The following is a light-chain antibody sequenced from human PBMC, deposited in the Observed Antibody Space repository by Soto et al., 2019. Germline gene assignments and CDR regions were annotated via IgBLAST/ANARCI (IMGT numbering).Light chain of an antibody. J-gene: IGKJ3*01. CDR1: QSVSSS. V-gene: IGKV3-15*01. CDR3: LQYNDWPPLFT. Sequence: EIVMTQSPATVSASPGEGVTLSCRASQSVSSSLDWYQQKPGQAPRLLIHGASTRATGVPVRFSGSGSGTEFTLTISSLQSEDFAFYYCLQYNDWPPLFTFGPGTKVDFK. CDR2: GAS.